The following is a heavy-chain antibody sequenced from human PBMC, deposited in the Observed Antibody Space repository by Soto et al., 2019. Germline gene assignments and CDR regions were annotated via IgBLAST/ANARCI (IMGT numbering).Heavy chain of an antibody. CDR1: GGTFSSYA. CDR3: ARVSRLTAHMAYYYYGMDV. D-gene: IGHD2-21*02. Sequence: QVQLVQSGAEVKKPGSSVKVSCKASGGTFSSYAISWVRQAPGQGLEWMGGIIPIFGTANYAQKFQGRGTITADESTSTAYMELSSLRSEDTAVYYCARVSRLTAHMAYYYYGMDVWGQGTTVTVSS. J-gene: IGHJ6*02. V-gene: IGHV1-69*01. CDR2: IIPIFGTA.